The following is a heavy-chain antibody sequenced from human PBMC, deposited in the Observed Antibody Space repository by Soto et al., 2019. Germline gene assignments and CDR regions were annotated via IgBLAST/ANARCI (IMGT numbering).Heavy chain of an antibody. J-gene: IGHJ6*02. CDR1: GFTFSSYS. CDR2: ISSSSSYI. V-gene: IGHV3-21*02. D-gene: IGHD2-21*02. CDR3: AREGGAYCGGDCYPVYGMDV. Sequence: EVPLVESGGGLVKPGGSLRLSCAATGFTFSSYSMNWVRQAPGKGLEWVSSISSSSSYIYYADSVKGRFTISRDNAXXSXYXXMNSLRAEDTAVYYCAREGGAYCGGDCYPVYGMDVWGQGTTVTVSS.